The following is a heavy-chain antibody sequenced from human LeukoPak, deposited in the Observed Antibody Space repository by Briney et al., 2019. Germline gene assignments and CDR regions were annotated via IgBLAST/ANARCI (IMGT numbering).Heavy chain of an antibody. V-gene: IGHV3-21*01. CDR3: ARAAAGSNVLDY. CDR1: GFTFSSYS. CDR2: ISSSSYI. J-gene: IGHJ4*02. Sequence: PGGSLRLSCAASGFTFSSYSMNWVRQAPGKGLEWVSSISSSSYIYYADSVKGRFTISRDNAKNSLYLQMNSLRAEDTAVYYCARAAAGSNVLDYWGQGTLVTVSS. D-gene: IGHD6-13*01.